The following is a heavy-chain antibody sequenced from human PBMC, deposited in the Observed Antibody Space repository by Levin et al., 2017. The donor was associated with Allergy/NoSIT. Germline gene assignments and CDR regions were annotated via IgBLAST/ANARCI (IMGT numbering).Heavy chain of an antibody. Sequence: SETLSLTCTVSGGSISSYYRSWIRQPPGKGLEWIGYIYYIGSTNYNPSLKSRVTISVDTSKNQFSLRLTSVTAADTAVYYCARDRVIVGTTNYFYGMDGWGQGTTVTVSS. V-gene: IGHV4-59*01. J-gene: IGHJ6*02. D-gene: IGHD1-26*01. CDR3: ARDRVIVGTTNYFYGMDG. CDR2: IYYIGST. CDR1: GGSISSYY.